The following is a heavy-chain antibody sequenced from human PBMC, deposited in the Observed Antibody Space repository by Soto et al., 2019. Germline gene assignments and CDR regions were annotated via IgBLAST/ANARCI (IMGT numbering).Heavy chain of an antibody. CDR2: IYYSGST. V-gene: IGHV4-59*08. D-gene: IGHD3-16*01. CDR3: ARRLGVNWFDP. J-gene: IGHJ5*02. Sequence: QVQLQESGPGLVKPSETLSLTCTVSGGSISSYYWSWIRQPPGKGLEWIGYIYYSGSTNYNPSLKRRVTISVDTSKNQFSLKLSSVTAADTAVYYCARRLGVNWFDPWGQGTLVTVSS. CDR1: GGSISSYY.